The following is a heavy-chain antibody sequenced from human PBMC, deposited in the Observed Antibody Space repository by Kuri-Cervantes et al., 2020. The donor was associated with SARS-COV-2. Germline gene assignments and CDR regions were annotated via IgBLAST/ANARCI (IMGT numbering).Heavy chain of an antibody. CDR1: RGIFSTYA. CDR3: ATGTTVTMGVYYYYYMDV. D-gene: IGHD4-17*01. J-gene: IGHJ6*03. Sequence: ASVKVSCKASRGIFSTYAISWVRQAPGKGLEWMGGFDPEDGETIYAQKFQGRVTMTEDTSTDTAYMELSSLRSEDTAVYYCATGTTVTMGVYYYYYMDVWGKGTTVTVSS. CDR2: FDPEDGET. V-gene: IGHV1-24*01.